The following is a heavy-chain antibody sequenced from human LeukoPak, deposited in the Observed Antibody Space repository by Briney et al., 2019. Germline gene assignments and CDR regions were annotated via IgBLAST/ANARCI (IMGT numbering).Heavy chain of an antibody. D-gene: IGHD2-15*01. J-gene: IGHJ3*02. CDR3: ARGRYCSADICSGGDAFDI. CDR2: IYTRGST. Sequence: SETLSLTCTVSGGSINNYYWSWIRQPAGKGLEWIGRIYTRGSTNYNPSLKSRVTMSVDTSKNHFSLKLSSVTAADTAVYYRARGRYCSADICSGGDAFDIWGQGTMVSVSS. V-gene: IGHV4-4*07. CDR1: GGSINNYY.